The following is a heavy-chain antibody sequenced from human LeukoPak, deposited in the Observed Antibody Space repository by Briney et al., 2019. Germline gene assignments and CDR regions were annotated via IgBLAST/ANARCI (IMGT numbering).Heavy chain of an antibody. CDR2: ISYDGSNK. V-gene: IGHV3-30-3*01. D-gene: IGHD1-20*01. Sequence: GGSLRLSCAASGFTFSSYAMHWVRQAPGKGLEWVAAISYDGSNKYYADSVKGRFTISRDNSKNTLYLQMNSLRAEDTAVYYCARDNWNYYYGMDVWGQGTTVTVSS. CDR1: GFTFSSYA. CDR3: ARDNWNYYYGMDV. J-gene: IGHJ6*02.